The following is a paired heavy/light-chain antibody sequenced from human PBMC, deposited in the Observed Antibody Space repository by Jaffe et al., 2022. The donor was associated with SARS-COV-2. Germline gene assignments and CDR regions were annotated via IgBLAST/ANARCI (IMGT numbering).Heavy chain of an antibody. CDR2: ISSSGSTI. J-gene: IGHJ6*02. Sequence: QVQLVESGGGLVKPGGSLRLSCAASGFTFSDYYMSWIRQAPGKGLEWVSYISSSGSTIYYADSVKGRFTISRDNAKNSLYLQMNSLRAEDTAVYYCARSEYNWNRYYYYYGMDVWGQGTTVTVSS. CDR3: ARSEYNWNRYYYYYGMDV. CDR1: GFTFSDYY. V-gene: IGHV3-11*01. D-gene: IGHD1-20*01.
Light chain of an antibody. CDR3: QVWDSSSDHYV. CDR1: NIGSKS. CDR2: DDS. Sequence: SYVLTQPPSVSVAPGQTARITCGGNNIGSKSVHWYQQKPGQAPVLVVYDDSDRPSGIPERFSGSNSGNTATLTISRVEAGDEADYYCQVWDSSSDHYVFGTGTKVTVL. V-gene: IGLV3-21*02. J-gene: IGLJ1*01.